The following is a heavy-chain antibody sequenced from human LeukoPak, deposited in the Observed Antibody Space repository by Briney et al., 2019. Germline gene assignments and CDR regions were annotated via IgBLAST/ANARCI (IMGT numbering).Heavy chain of an antibody. CDR1: GGTFSRYA. CDR2: IIPMFGNA. CDR3: ATITGAYDVFDI. Sequence: SVKVSCKASGGTFSRYAINWVRQGPGQGLEWMGSIIPMFGNAKYAQKFQGRVTITADESTNTAYMELSSLRYDDTAVFYCATITGAYDVFDIWGQGTMVSVSS. J-gene: IGHJ3*02. V-gene: IGHV1-69*13. D-gene: IGHD3-9*01.